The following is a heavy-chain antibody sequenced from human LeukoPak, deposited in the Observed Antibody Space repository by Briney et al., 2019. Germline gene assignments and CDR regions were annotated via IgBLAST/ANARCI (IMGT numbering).Heavy chain of an antibody. D-gene: IGHD3-22*01. V-gene: IGHV3-49*04. J-gene: IGHJ4*02. CDR2: IRSKDNDGTS. CDR3: TREDYYYYDSSGYYPFFY. CDR1: GFTFGDYA. Sequence: GGSLRLSCTASGFTFGDYAISWVRQAPGKGLEWLGFIRSKDNDGTSAYAASVNGRFIISRDDSKSIAYLQMNSLKTEDTAVYYCTREDYYYYDSSGYYPFFYWGQGTLVTVSS.